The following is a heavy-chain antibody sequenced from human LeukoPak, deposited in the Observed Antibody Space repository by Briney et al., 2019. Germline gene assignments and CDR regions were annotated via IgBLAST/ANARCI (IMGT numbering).Heavy chain of an antibody. CDR2: QYYRPTQSL. CDR3: AGRAVDRYDFDY. J-gene: IGHJ4*02. V-gene: IGHV6-1*01. Sequence: SQPLSLPCALSGVSLFRNNVAWNWLSQSPSRGLEWLVRQYYRPTQSLHYAVSVKMRIAINPYPSKNQFSLHLNAVTPEDTAVYYCAGRAVDRYDFDYWGQGTLVTVSS. D-gene: IGHD3-22*01. CDR1: GVSLFRNNVA.